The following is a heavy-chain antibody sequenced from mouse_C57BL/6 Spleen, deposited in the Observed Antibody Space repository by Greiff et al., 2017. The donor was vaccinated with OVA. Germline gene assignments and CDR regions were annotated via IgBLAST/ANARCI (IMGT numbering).Heavy chain of an antibody. CDR3: TRYLSYYSNYLYYFDY. V-gene: IGHV1-15*01. J-gene: IGHJ2*01. Sequence: QVQLKESGAELVRPGASVTLSCKASGYTFTDYEMHWVKQTPVHGLEWIGAIDPETGGTAYNQKFKGKAILTADKSSSTAYMELRSLTSEDSAVYYCTRYLSYYSNYLYYFDYWGQGTTLTVSS. D-gene: IGHD2-5*01. CDR2: IDPETGGT. CDR1: GYTFTDYE.